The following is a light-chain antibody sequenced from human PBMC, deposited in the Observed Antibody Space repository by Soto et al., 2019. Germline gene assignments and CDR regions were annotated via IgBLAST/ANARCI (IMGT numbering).Light chain of an antibody. J-gene: IGLJ2*01. CDR1: SSNIGAPYD. Sequence: QSVLTQPPSVSGAPGQTITISYTGSSSNIGAPYDVHWYQHLPGTAPKLLIYGNNNRPSGVPDRFSGSKSGTSASLAITGLQAEDEADYYCQSYDSRLRGSVFGGGTKLTVL. CDR3: QSYDSRLRGSV. CDR2: GNN. V-gene: IGLV1-40*01.